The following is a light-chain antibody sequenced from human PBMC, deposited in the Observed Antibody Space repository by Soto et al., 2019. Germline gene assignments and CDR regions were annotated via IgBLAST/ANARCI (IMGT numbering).Light chain of an antibody. V-gene: IGLV2-23*01. CDR1: SSDVGSYNL. Sequence: QSALTQPASVSGSPEQSITISCTGTSSDVGSYNLVSWYQQHPGKAPKLMIYEGSKRPSGVSNRFSGFKSGNTASLTISGLQAEDEADYYCCSYAGSGTLLFGGGTKLTVL. J-gene: IGLJ2*01. CDR2: EGS. CDR3: CSYAGSGTLL.